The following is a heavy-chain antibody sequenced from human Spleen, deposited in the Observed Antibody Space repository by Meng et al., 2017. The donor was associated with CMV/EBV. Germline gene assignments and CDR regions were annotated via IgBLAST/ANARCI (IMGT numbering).Heavy chain of an antibody. V-gene: IGHV1-69*05. CDR2: IIPIFGTA. Sequence: SGGTLSSYASSWVRQAPGQGLEWMGGIIPIFGTANYAQKFQGRVTITTDESTSTAYMELSSLRSEDTAVYYCARDSERYSGSYYSFDYWGQGTLVTVSS. D-gene: IGHD1-26*01. J-gene: IGHJ4*02. CDR1: GGTLSSYA. CDR3: ARDSERYSGSYYSFDY.